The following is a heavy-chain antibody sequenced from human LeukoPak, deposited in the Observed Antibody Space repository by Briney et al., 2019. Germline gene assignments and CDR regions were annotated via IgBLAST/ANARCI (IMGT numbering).Heavy chain of an antibody. V-gene: IGHV1-8*02. CDR2: MNPNSGNT. CDR1: GYTFTSNY. J-gene: IGHJ6*03. Sequence: GASVKVSCKAFGYTFTSNYMHWVRQAPGQGLEWMGWMNPNSGNTGYAQKFQGRVTMTRNTSISTAYMELSSLRSEDTAVYYCARGRLAQVRGVILPNYYYYMDVWGKGTTVTISS. D-gene: IGHD3-10*01. CDR3: ARGRLAQVRGVILPNYYYYMDV.